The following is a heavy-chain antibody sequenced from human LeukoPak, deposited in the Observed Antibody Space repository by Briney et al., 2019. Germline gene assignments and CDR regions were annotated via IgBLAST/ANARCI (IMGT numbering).Heavy chain of an antibody. V-gene: IGHV3-21*01. CDR2: ISSSSSYI. CDR3: ASTLGYCSSTSCAKSDY. Sequence: GGSLRLSCAASGFTFSSYSMNWVRQAPWKGLEWVSSISSSSSYIYYADSVKGRFTISRDNAKNSLYLQMNSLRAEDTAVYYCASTLGYCSSTSCAKSDYWGQGTLVTVSS. D-gene: IGHD2-2*01. CDR1: GFTFSSYS. J-gene: IGHJ4*02.